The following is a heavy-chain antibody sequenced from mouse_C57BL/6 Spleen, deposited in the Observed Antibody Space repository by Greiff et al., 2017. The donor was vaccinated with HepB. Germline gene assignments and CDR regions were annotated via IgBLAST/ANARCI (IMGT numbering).Heavy chain of an antibody. CDR1: GYTFTSYW. CDR3: ARRPYGNYDGGYAMDY. Sequence: QVQLQQSGAELVKPGASVKLSCKASGYTFTSYWMHWVKQRPGQGLEWIGMIHPNSGSTNYNEKFKSKATLTVDKSSSTAYMQLSSLTSEDSAVYYCARRPYGNYDGGYAMDYWGQGTSVTVSS. J-gene: IGHJ4*01. D-gene: IGHD2-1*01. CDR2: IHPNSGST. V-gene: IGHV1-64*01.